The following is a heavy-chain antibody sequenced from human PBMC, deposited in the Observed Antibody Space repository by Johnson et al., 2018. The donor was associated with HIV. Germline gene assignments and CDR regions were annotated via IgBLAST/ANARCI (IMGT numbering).Heavy chain of an antibody. CDR2: LHSGGST. CDR3: AKDQGITMIVVVAGAFDI. Sequence: VQLVESGGGLVQPGGSLRLSCAASGFTVSSSSLSWVRQAAGKGLEWVSVLHSGGSTYYADSVKGRFTISRDKSKNTLYLQMNSLRAEDTAVYYCAKDQGITMIVVVAGAFDIWGQGTMVTVSS. J-gene: IGHJ3*02. CDR1: GFTVSSSS. D-gene: IGHD3-22*01. V-gene: IGHV3-66*02.